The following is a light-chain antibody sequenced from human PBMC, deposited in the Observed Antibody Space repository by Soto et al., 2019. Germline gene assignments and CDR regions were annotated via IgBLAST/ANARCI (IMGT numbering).Light chain of an antibody. CDR3: AAWDDILNAVV. CDR2: DNS. V-gene: IGLV1-44*01. J-gene: IGLJ3*02. Sequence: QSVLTQAPSASETPGQRVTISCSGSISNIGTNTVNWHQQFPGTAPKVLIYDNSRRPSGVPDRFSGSKSGTSASLTISGLQSEDEADYYCAAWDDILNAVVFGGGTKLTVL. CDR1: ISNIGTNT.